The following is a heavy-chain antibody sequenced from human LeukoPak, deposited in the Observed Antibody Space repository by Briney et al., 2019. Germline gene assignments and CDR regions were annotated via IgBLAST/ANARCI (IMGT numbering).Heavy chain of an antibody. D-gene: IGHD2-2*01. CDR3: ARTRPCTSTSCYWLHAFDI. CDR2: INSDGNSA. V-gene: IGHV3-64*01. Sequence: GGSLRLSCAASGFTFSSYAMHWVRKAPGRGLEYVSGINSDGNSAYYANSAKGRFTISRDNSKNTLYLRMGSLRTADMAVYYCARTRPCTSTSCYWLHAFDIWGQGTMVTVSS. J-gene: IGHJ3*02. CDR1: GFTFSSYA.